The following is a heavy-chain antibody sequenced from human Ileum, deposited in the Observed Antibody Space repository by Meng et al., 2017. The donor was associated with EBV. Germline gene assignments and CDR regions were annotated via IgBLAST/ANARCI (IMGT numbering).Heavy chain of an antibody. J-gene: IGHJ4*02. CDR1: GGSISSRNW. CDR3: ARDPTGGEDHQRV. D-gene: IGHD1-14*01. V-gene: IGHV4-4*02. CDR2: IYHSGIT. Sequence: QVRLQESVPGLVKPSGTLSLTVAVSGGSISSRNWWSWVRQPPGKGLEWIGKIYHSGITIYNPSLKSRVTMSVDNSKNQFSLKLNSMTAADTAVYYCARDPTGGEDHQRVWGQGTLVTVSS.